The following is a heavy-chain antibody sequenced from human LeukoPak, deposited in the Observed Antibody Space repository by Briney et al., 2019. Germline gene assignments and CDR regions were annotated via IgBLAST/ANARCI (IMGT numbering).Heavy chain of an antibody. V-gene: IGHV3-23*01. J-gene: IGHJ6*02. Sequence: PGGSLRLSCAASGFTFSRNAMSWVRQAPGKGLEWVSAISGSGGSTYYADSVKGRFTISRDNSKNTLYLQMNSLRAEDTAVYYCAKSGYCSSTSCYGHYYYYYGMDVWGQGTTVTVSS. CDR1: GFTFSRNA. CDR2: ISGSGGST. D-gene: IGHD2-2*03. CDR3: AKSGYCSSTSCYGHYYYYYGMDV.